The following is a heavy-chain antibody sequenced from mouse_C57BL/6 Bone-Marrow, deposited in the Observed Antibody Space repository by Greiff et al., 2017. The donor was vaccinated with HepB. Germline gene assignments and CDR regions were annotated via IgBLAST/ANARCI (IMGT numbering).Heavy chain of an antibody. CDR3: ARGAYYSNCGYWYFDV. Sequence: VQLQQSGAELVKPGASVKMSCKASGYTFTSYWITWVKQRPGQGLEWIGDIYPGSGSTNYNEKFKSKATLTVDTSSSTAYMQLSSLTSEDSAVYYCARGAYYSNCGYWYFDVWGTGTTVTVSS. V-gene: IGHV1-55*01. D-gene: IGHD2-5*01. CDR2: IYPGSGST. CDR1: GYTFTSYW. J-gene: IGHJ1*03.